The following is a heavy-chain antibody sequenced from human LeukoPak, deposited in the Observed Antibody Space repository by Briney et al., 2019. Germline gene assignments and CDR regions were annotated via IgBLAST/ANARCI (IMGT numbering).Heavy chain of an antibody. CDR2: INWNGGST. J-gene: IGHJ4*02. CDR1: GFSFDDYG. V-gene: IGHV3-20*04. D-gene: IGHD3-10*01. Sequence: GGSLRLSCAASGFSFDDYGMSWVQQAPGQGLEWVSGINWNGGSTGYADSVKGRFTISRDNAKNSLYLQMSSLRAEDTALYYCARGFLADLSMVWVDYWGQGTLVTVSS. CDR3: ARGFLADLSMVWVDY.